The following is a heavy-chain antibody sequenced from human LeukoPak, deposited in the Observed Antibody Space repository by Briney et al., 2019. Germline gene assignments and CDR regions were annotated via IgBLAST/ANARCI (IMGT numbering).Heavy chain of an antibody. CDR2: INPNSGGT. V-gene: IGHV1-2*02. CDR3: ARGRLRGSSTSCYPF. J-gene: IGHJ4*02. D-gene: IGHD2-2*01. Sequence: GASVNVSRKASGYTLTGYYMHWVRQAPGQRLEWMVWINPNSGGTNYAQKFQGRVTMPRDTSISTAYMELSRLRSDDTAVYYCARGRLRGSSTSCYPFWGQGTLVTVSS. CDR1: GYTLTGYY.